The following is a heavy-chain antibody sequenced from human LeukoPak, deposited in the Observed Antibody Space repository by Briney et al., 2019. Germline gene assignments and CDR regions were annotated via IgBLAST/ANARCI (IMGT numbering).Heavy chain of an antibody. V-gene: IGHV4-34*01. CDR2: INHRGST. Sequence: SETLSLTCAVYGESLSKYYWTWIRQSPGKGLEWIGEINHRGSTNLNPSLKSRVTLSVDTSKHQFSLKLTSVTAADAAVYYCASSVGSTGYWGQGTLVTVSS. D-gene: IGHD1-26*01. CDR3: ASSVGSTGY. CDR1: GESLSKYY. J-gene: IGHJ4*02.